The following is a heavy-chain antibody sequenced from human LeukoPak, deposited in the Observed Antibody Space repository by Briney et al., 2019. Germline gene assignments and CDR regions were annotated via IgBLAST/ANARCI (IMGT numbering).Heavy chain of an antibody. V-gene: IGHV3-23*01. D-gene: IGHD3-22*01. Sequence: GGSLRLSCAASGFTFSSYAMSWVRQAPGKGLEWVSAISGSGGSTYYADSVKGRLTISRDNSKNTLYLQMNSLRAEDTAVYYCARDPGYDSSGYSSDYWGQGTLVTVSS. J-gene: IGHJ4*02. CDR2: ISGSGGST. CDR1: GFTFSSYA. CDR3: ARDPGYDSSGYSSDY.